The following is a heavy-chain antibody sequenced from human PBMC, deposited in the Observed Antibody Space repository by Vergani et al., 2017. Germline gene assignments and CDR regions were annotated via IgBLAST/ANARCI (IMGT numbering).Heavy chain of an antibody. CDR3: ARAGQYYDFWHD. D-gene: IGHD3-3*01. CDR1: GFTFSSYA. Sequence: QVQLVESGGGVVQPGRSLRLSCAASGFTFSSYAMHWVRQAPGKGLEWVAVISYDGSNKYYADSVKGRFTISRDNSKHTLYLQMNSLRPEDTAVYYCARAGQYYDFWHDWGQGTLVTVSS. V-gene: IGHV3-30-3*01. J-gene: IGHJ4*02. CDR2: ISYDGSNK.